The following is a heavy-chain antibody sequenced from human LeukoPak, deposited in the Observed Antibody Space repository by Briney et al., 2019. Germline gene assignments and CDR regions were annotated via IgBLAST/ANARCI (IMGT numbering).Heavy chain of an antibody. CDR1: GGSISSYY. Sequence: SETLSLTCTVSGGSISSYYWSWIRQPPGKGLEWIGYIYYSGSTNYNPSLKGRVTISVDTSKDQFSLKVSSVTAADTAVYYCARVVRGYSYGPFDYWGQGTLVTVSS. CDR2: IYYSGST. V-gene: IGHV4-59*01. J-gene: IGHJ4*02. CDR3: ARVVRGYSYGPFDY. D-gene: IGHD5-18*01.